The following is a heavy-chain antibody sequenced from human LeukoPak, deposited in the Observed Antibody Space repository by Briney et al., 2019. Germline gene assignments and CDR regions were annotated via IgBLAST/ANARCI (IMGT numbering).Heavy chain of an antibody. Sequence: SETLSLTCTVSGGSVTDYYWSWIRQPAGKGLEWIGRIYTSGSTNYNPSLKSRVTISVDTSKNQFSLKLSSVTAADTAVYYCARDGSSGWYSYYFDYWGQGTLVTVSS. CDR3: ARDGSSGWYSYYFDY. D-gene: IGHD6-19*01. CDR2: IYTSGST. J-gene: IGHJ4*02. CDR1: GGSVTDYY. V-gene: IGHV4-4*07.